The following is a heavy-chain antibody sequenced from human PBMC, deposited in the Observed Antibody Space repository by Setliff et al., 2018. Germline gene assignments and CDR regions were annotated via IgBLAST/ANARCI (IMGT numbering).Heavy chain of an antibody. CDR2: IYTSWST. V-gene: IGHV4-61*09. CDR3: ARMSGFQYIDV. CDR1: GDSISSRRNY. J-gene: IGHJ6*03. Sequence: TLSLTCTVSGDSISSRRNYWGWFRQPAGKELEWIGQIYTSWSTNYNPSLKSRVTITLDTSKNQFSLSLTSVTAEDTAVYYCARMSGFQYIDVWDKGTTVTVSS. D-gene: IGHD3-3*01.